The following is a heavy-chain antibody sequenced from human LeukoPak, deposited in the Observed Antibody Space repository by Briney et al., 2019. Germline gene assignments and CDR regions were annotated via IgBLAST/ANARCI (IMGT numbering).Heavy chain of an antibody. CDR1: GFTFSSYG. CDR2: IWYDGSNK. CDR3: AKDVQGGYSSINY. D-gene: IGHD6-13*01. J-gene: IGHJ4*02. Sequence: PGRSLRLSCAASGFTFSSYGMHWVRQAPGKGLEWVAVIWYDGSNKYYADSVKGRFTISRDNSKNTLYLQMNSLRAEDTAVYYCAKDVQGGYSSINYWGQGTLVTVSS. V-gene: IGHV3-33*06.